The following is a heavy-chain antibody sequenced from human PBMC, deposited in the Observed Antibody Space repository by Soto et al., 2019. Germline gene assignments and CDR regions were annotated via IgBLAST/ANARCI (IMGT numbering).Heavy chain of an antibody. CDR3: ARVNNGCYRSCYFDY. CDR2: INPNSGGT. D-gene: IGHD2-15*01. CDR1: GSTFTGYC. Sequence: GASVKVSCKASGSTFTGYCMLWVRQAPGPGLEWMGWINPNSGGTNYAQKFQGWVTMTRDTSISTAYVELSRLRSYDTAVYYCARVNNGCYRSCYFDYWGQGTLVTVSS. V-gene: IGHV1-2*04. J-gene: IGHJ4*02.